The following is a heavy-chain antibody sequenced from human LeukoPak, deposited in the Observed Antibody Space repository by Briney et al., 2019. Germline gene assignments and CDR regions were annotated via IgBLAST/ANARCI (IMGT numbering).Heavy chain of an antibody. CDR2: IYHSGST. CDR3: ARDLNPLSIAVAGTLGY. CDR1: GGSISSSNW. D-gene: IGHD6-19*01. J-gene: IGHJ4*02. V-gene: IGHV4-4*02. Sequence: PSETLSLTCAVSGGSISSSNWWSWVRQPPGKGLEWIGEIYHSGSTNYNPSLKSRVTISVDKSKNQFSLKLSSVTAADTAVYYCARDLNPLSIAVAGTLGYWGQGTLVTVSS.